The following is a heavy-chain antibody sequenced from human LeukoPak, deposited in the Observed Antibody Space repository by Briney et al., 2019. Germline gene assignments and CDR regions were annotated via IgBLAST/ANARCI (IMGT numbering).Heavy chain of an antibody. Sequence: GGSLRLSCAVSGFTFSSYWMSWVRQAPGKGLEWVANINPDGSKKHYVDSVKGRFTISRDNAKNSLYLQMNSLRVEDTAVYYCVRDNIAAAGMAFDYWGQGTLVTVSS. V-gene: IGHV3-7*01. CDR3: VRDNIAAAGMAFDY. CDR1: GFTFSSYW. D-gene: IGHD6-13*01. J-gene: IGHJ4*02. CDR2: INPDGSKK.